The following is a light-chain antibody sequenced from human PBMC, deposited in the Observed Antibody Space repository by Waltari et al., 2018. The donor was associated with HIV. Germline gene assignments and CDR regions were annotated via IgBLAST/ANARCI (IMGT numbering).Light chain of an antibody. V-gene: IGKV4-1*01. J-gene: IGKJ4*01. CDR3: QQYYSTPPT. CDR1: QSVLYSSNNKNY. CDR2: WAS. Sequence: DIVMTQSPDALAVSLGERATINCNSSQSVLYSSNNKNYLAWYQQKPGQHPKLLIYWASTRESGVPDRISGSGSGTDFTLTINSLQAEDVALYFCQQYYSTPPTFGGGTKVEIK.